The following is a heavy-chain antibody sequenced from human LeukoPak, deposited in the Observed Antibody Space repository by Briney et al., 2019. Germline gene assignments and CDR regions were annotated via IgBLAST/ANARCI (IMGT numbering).Heavy chain of an antibody. V-gene: IGHV3-23*01. CDR2: IGISGVST. CDR1: GFTFSTYC. Sequence: PGGSLRLSYAASGFTFSTYCISWLRQAPGKGLEWVSGIGISGVSTYYADSVKGRFTISRDNSKNTLYLPVNSLRAEATAFYYCATDHGSGSYGPHPDYWGQGTLVTVSS. D-gene: IGHD3-10*01. J-gene: IGHJ4*02. CDR3: ATDHGSGSYGPHPDY.